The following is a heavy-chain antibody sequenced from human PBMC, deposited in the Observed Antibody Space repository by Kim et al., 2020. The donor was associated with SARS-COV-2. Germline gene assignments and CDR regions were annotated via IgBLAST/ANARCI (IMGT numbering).Heavy chain of an antibody. Sequence: GGSLRLSCAASGFTFGDYAMHWVRQAPGKGLEWVSGISWNSGSIGYADSVKGRFTISRDNAKNSLYLQMNSLRAEDTALYYCAKVAEPAGDISYYYDSMYYFDYWGQGTLVTVSS. CDR1: GFTFGDYA. V-gene: IGHV3-9*01. D-gene: IGHD3-22*01. J-gene: IGHJ4*02. CDR2: ISWNSGSI. CDR3: AKVAEPAGDISYYYDSMYYFDY.